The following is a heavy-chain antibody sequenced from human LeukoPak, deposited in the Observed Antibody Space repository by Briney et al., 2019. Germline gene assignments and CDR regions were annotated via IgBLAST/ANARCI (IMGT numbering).Heavy chain of an antibody. D-gene: IGHD2-15*01. CDR2: IYYSGST. Sequence: PSETLSLTCTVSGGSISSYYWSWIRQPPGKGLEWIGYIYYSGSTNYNPSLKSRVTISVDTSKNQFSLKLSSVTAADTAVYFCARHGGFAGRNWFDLWGQGTLVTVSS. CDR1: GGSISSYY. V-gene: IGHV4-59*08. J-gene: IGHJ5*02. CDR3: ARHGGFAGRNWFDL.